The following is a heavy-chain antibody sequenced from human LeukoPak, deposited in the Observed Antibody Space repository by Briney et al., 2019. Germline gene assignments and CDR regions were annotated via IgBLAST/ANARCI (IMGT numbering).Heavy chain of an antibody. CDR1: GFTFSSYS. CDR2: ISSSSSYI. D-gene: IGHD3-10*01. Sequence: GGSLRLSCAASGFTFSSYSMNWVRQAPGKGLEWVSLISSSSSYIYYADSVKGRFTISRDNAKNSLYLQMNSLRAEDTAVYYCARETSYYGSGSYHYWGQGTLVTVSS. J-gene: IGHJ4*02. V-gene: IGHV3-21*01. CDR3: ARETSYYGSGSYHY.